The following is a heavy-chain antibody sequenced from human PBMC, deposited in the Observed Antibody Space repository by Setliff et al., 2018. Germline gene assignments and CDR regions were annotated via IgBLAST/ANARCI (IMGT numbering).Heavy chain of an antibody. D-gene: IGHD2-2*02. CDR2: IYTSGSSGSN. V-gene: IGHV4-4*08. CDR3: ARGINTVSWTPKY. J-gene: IGHJ4*02. Sequence: PSETLSLTCTVSGDSMSNNHWTWIRQPPGKGLGWIGYIYTSGSSGSNNYNPSLRSRVTISVDMSKNQFSLKLNSVIAADTAVYYCARGINTVSWTPKYWGQGTLVTVSS. CDR1: GDSMSNNH.